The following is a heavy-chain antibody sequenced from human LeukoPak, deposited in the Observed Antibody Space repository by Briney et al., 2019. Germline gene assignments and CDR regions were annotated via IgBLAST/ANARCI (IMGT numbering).Heavy chain of an antibody. J-gene: IGHJ4*02. V-gene: IGHV3-48*02. D-gene: IGHD3-22*01. Sequence: GGSLRLSCAASGFTFSSSSMNWVRQGLGERRWWGSYISSSVSTIHYAESVKGRYTISRDNAKNSLYLQMNSLREEDTAVYYCAREMAHYFDSSGYSFWGQGTLVTVSS. CDR1: GFTFSSSS. CDR3: AREMAHYFDSSGYSF. CDR2: ISSSVSTI.